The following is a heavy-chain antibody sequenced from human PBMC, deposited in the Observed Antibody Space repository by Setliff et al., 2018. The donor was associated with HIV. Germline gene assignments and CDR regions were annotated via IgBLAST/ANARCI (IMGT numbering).Heavy chain of an antibody. CDR2: VHYNGRA. Sequence: PSETLSLTCTVSGDSITSNSYYWGWIRQPPGKGLQWIGIVHYNGRAYYDPSLKSRVSISVDSSQTHFSLRLRSVTASDSAVYYCARYRSKLDWFAPWGQGALVTVSS. J-gene: IGHJ5*02. D-gene: IGHD1-26*01. V-gene: IGHV4-39*02. CDR3: ARYRSKLDWFAP. CDR1: GDSITSNSYY.